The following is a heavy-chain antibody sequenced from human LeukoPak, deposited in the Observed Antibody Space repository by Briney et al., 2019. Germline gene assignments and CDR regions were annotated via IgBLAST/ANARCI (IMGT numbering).Heavy chain of an antibody. CDR3: ARWVQLERRGGFDY. J-gene: IGHJ4*02. V-gene: IGHV4-4*02. D-gene: IGHD1-1*01. CDR1: GGSISSSNW. Sequence: PSGTLSLTCAVSGGSISSSNWWSWVRQPPGKGLEWIGEIYHSGSTNYNPSLKSRATISVDKSKNQFSLKLSSVTAADTAVYYCARWVQLERRGGFDYWGQGTLVTVSS. CDR2: IYHSGST.